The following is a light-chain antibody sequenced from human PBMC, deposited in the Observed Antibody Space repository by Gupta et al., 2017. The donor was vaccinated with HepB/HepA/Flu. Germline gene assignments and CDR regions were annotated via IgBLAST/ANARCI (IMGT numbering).Light chain of an antibody. J-gene: IGKJ4*01. Sequence: EIVLTQSPATLSLSPGERATLSCRASQSVSSYLAWYQQKPGQAPRLLIYDASNRATGIPARFSGSGSGTDFSLTISSRGPEDFAGYYRQQRSNWPPLTFGGGTKVEIK. V-gene: IGKV3-11*01. CDR2: DAS. CDR1: QSVSSY. CDR3: QQRSNWPPLT.